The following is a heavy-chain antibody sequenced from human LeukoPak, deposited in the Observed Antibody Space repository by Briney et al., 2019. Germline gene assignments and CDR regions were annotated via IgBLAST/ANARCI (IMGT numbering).Heavy chain of an antibody. V-gene: IGHV4-59*01. J-gene: IGHJ4*02. CDR1: GGSISSYY. D-gene: IGHD3-16*01. Sequence: SETLSLTCSLSGGSISSYYWSWIRQPPGKGLEWIGYIYFSGSTNYNPSLKSRVTISVDTSKTQLSLKLSSVTAADTAVYYCARGGGYFNYWGQGTLVTVSS. CDR2: IYFSGST. CDR3: ARGGGYFNY.